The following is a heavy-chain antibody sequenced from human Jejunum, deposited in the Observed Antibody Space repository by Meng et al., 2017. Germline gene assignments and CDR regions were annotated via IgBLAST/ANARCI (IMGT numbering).Heavy chain of an antibody. D-gene: IGHD6-19*01. Sequence: QGQVVESGGEGRKPGASVKVSCKASGGTFRRYGVRWVRQAPGQGLEWMGWINAGNGNTKYSQKFQGRVTITRDTSASTAYMELSSLRSEDTAVYYCAREGIAVAGPDYWGQGTLVTVSS. CDR3: AREGIAVAGPDY. CDR2: INAGNGNT. J-gene: IGHJ4*02. V-gene: IGHV1-3*01. CDR1: GGTFRRYG.